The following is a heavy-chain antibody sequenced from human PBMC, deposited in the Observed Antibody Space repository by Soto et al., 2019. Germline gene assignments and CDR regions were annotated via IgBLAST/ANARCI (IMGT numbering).Heavy chain of an antibody. V-gene: IGHV3-7*01. CDR1: GFTFSSSW. Sequence: EVQLVESGGGLVQPGGSLRLSCAASGFTFSSSWMSWVRQAAGKGLEWVANIKQDGSEKYYVDSVKGRFTISRDNAKNSLYLQMNRLRAEDTAVYYCARRITAAGAYDYRGQGTLVIVSS. J-gene: IGHJ4*02. D-gene: IGHD6-13*01. CDR2: IKQDGSEK. CDR3: ARRITAAGAYDY.